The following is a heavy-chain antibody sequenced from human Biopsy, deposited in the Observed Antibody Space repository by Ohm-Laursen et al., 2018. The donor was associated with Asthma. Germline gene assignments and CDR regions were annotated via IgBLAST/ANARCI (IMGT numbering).Heavy chain of an antibody. CDR3: ARAVDYSHYYGIDV. CDR2: ISVYNGNT. CDR1: GYTFNSAG. D-gene: IGHD3-10*01. V-gene: IGHV1-18*01. J-gene: IGHJ6*02. Sequence: ASVKVSCNTSGYTFNSAGITWVRQAPGQGLEWMGWISVYNGNTKVAQKLQDRVTMFTDTSTSTAYMELRSLRSDDTAVYFCARAVDYSHYYGIDVWGQGTTVTVS.